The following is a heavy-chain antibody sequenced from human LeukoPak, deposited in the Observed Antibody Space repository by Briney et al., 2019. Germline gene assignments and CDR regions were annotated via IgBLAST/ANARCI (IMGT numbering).Heavy chain of an antibody. CDR1: GFAVSSKC. D-gene: IGHD5-24*01. Sequence: GSLRLSCAASGFAVSSKCMNWVRQAPGKGLEWVTVIYLDGRADYADSVKGRFTISSDNSKNTVYLQMNSLKDEDTAVYYCARDAETSLANWGQGTLVTVSP. CDR3: ARDAETSLAN. J-gene: IGHJ4*02. CDR2: IYLDGRA. V-gene: IGHV3-66*01.